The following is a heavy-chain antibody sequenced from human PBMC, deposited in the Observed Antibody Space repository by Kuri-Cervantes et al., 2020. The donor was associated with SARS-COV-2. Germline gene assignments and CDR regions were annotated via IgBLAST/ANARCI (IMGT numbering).Heavy chain of an antibody. CDR1: GFTFSSYA. CDR3: ARVGGGVWDDY. V-gene: IGHV3-30*04. J-gene: IGHJ4*02. D-gene: IGHD2-8*02. Sequence: GESLKISCAASGFTFSSYAMHWVRQAPGKGLEWVAVISYDGSNKYYADSVKGRFTISRDNSKDTLYLQMNSLRAEDTAVYYCARVGGGVWDDYWGQGTLVTVSS. CDR2: ISYDGSNK.